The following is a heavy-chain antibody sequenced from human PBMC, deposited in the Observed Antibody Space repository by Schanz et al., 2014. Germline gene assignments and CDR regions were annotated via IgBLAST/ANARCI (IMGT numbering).Heavy chain of an antibody. CDR3: ARVTTGYDS. V-gene: IGHV1-2*02. Sequence: QVLLVQSGAEVKKPGASVKVSCKATGYMFDTYGFAWVRQAPGQGLEWLGWINPNSGATSSAQKFQGRVTMTRDTSSSTVYMQLSSLTSDDTAIYYCARVTTGYDSWGQGTLVTVSS. J-gene: IGHJ4*02. CDR2: INPNSGAT. CDR1: GYMFDTYG. D-gene: IGHD5-12*01.